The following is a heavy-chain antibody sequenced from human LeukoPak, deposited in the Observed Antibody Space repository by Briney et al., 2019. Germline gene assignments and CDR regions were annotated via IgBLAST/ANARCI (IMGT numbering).Heavy chain of an antibody. D-gene: IGHD1-26*01. CDR1: GFTFSNYG. Sequence: AGGSLRLSCVASGFTFSNYGMSWVRQAPGKGLEWVSIISGSGGSTYYADSVKGRFTISRDNSKNTLYLQMNSLRAEDTAVYYCAKDRQWDLPHYFDYWGQGTLVTASS. J-gene: IGHJ4*02. CDR2: ISGSGGST. V-gene: IGHV3-23*01. CDR3: AKDRQWDLPHYFDY.